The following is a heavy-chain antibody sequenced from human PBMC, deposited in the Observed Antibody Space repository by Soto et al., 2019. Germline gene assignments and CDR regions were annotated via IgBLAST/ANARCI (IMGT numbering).Heavy chain of an antibody. V-gene: IGHV4-39*07. CDR1: GGSISSSSYY. CDR2: IYYTGST. Sequence: PSETLSLTCTVSGGSISSSSYYWGWIRQPPGKGLEWIGNIYYTGSTNYNPSLKSRLTISVDTSKNQFSLQLTSVTAADTAVYFCAREDDGGDRDYYGLDIWGQGTTVTVSS. D-gene: IGHD2-21*02. J-gene: IGHJ6*02. CDR3: AREDDGGDRDYYGLDI.